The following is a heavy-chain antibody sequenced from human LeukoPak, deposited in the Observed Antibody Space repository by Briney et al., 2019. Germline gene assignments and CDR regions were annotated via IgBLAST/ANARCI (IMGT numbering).Heavy chain of an antibody. D-gene: IGHD3-16*01. CDR2: ISGSGGST. CDR3: ARSIKMWANFDY. J-gene: IGHJ4*02. V-gene: IGHV3-23*01. Sequence: GGSLRLSCAASGFTFSSYAMHWVRQAPGKGLEWVSAISGSGGSTYYADSVKGRFTISRDNAKNSLYLQMNSLRAEDTAVYYCARSIKMWANFDYWGQGTLVTVSS. CDR1: GFTFSSYA.